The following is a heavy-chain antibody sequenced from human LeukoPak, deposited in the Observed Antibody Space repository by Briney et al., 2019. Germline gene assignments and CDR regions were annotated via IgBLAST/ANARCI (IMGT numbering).Heavy chain of an antibody. D-gene: IGHD1-26*01. V-gene: IGHV3-9*01. CDR1: GFTVDDYA. J-gene: IGHJ6*02. Sequence: GRSLRLSCAASGFTVDDYAMHWVRQAPGKGLEWVSGISWNSGSIGYADSVKGRFTISGDNAKNSLYLQMNSLRAEDTALYYCAKDIMRSGSYLGGMDVWGQGTTVTVSS. CDR3: AKDIMRSGSYLGGMDV. CDR2: ISWNSGSI.